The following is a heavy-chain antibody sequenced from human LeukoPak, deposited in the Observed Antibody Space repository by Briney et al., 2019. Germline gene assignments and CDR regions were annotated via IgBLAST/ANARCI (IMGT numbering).Heavy chain of an antibody. J-gene: IGHJ4*02. CDR2: ISAYNGNT. D-gene: IGHD3-22*01. CDR3: ARLSYYDSSGYWGADY. CDR1: GYTFTSYG. Sequence: ASVKVSCKASGYTFTSYGISWVRQAPGQGLEWMGWISAYNGNTNYAQKLQGRVIMTTDTSTSTAYMGLRSLRSDDTAVYYCARLSYYDSSGYWGADYWGQGTLVTVSS. V-gene: IGHV1-18*01.